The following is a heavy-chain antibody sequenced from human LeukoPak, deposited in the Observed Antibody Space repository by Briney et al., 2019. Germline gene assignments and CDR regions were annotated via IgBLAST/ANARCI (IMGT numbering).Heavy chain of an antibody. Sequence: SETLSLTCAVYGGSFSGYYWSWIRQPPGKGLEWMGEINHSGSTNYNPSLKSRVTISVDTSKNQFSLKLSSVTAADTAVYYCARGPGGDQPPISPFDYWGQGTLVTVSS. CDR3: ARGPGGDQPPISPFDY. J-gene: IGHJ4*02. CDR2: INHSGST. D-gene: IGHD2-2*01. V-gene: IGHV4-34*01. CDR1: GGSFSGYY.